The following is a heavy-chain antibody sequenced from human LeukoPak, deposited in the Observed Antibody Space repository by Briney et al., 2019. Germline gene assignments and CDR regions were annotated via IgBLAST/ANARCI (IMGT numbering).Heavy chain of an antibody. J-gene: IGHJ2*01. CDR2: IYYSGST. CDR1: GGSISGYY. V-gene: IGHV4-59*01. Sequence: PSETLSLTCTVSGGSISGYYWSWIRQPPGKGLEWIGYIYYSGSTNYNPSLESRVSISVDTSKNQFSLKLSSVTAADTAVYYCARDGFLEWNERYFDLWGRGTLVTVSS. CDR3: ARDGFLEWNERYFDL. D-gene: IGHD3-3*01.